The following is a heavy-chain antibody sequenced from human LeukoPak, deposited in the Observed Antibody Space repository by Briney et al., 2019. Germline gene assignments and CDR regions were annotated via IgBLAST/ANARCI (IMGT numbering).Heavy chain of an antibody. Sequence: GGSLRLSCAASGFTFSSYAMSWVRQAPGKGLEWVSAISGSGGSTYYADSVKGRFTISRDNSKNTLYLQMNSLRAEDTAVYYCARSPRRYINSWYRMYYFDYWGQGTLVTVSS. CDR3: ARSPRRYINSWYRMYYFDY. J-gene: IGHJ4*02. V-gene: IGHV3-23*01. CDR1: GFTFSSYA. D-gene: IGHD6-13*01. CDR2: ISGSGGST.